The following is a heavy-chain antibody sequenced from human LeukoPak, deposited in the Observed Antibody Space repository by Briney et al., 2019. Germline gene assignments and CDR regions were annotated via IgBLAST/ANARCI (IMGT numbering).Heavy chain of an antibody. CDR3: ARWDTAVVTFDY. V-gene: IGHV4-34*01. J-gene: IGHJ4*02. D-gene: IGHD5-18*01. CDR1: GGSFSGYY. CDR2: INHSGSA. Sequence: PSETLSLTCAVYGGSFSGYYWSWIRQPPGKGLEWIGEINHSGSANYNPSLKSRVTISVDTSKNQFSLKLSSVTAADTAVYYCARWDTAVVTFDYWGQGTLVTVSS.